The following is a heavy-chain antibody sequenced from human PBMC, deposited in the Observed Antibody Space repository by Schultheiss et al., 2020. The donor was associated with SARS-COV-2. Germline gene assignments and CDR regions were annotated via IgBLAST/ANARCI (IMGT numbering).Heavy chain of an antibody. CDR2: IYYSGST. Sequence: SETLSLTCTVSGGSISSYYWSWIRQPPGKGLEWIGYIYYSGSTNYNPSLKSRVTMSVDTSKNQFSLKLSSVTAADTAVYYCARGRGVVVPAASKPANWFDPWGQGTLVTVS. V-gene: IGHV4-59*08. D-gene: IGHD2-2*01. J-gene: IGHJ5*02. CDR1: GGSISSYY. CDR3: ARGRGVVVPAASKPANWFDP.